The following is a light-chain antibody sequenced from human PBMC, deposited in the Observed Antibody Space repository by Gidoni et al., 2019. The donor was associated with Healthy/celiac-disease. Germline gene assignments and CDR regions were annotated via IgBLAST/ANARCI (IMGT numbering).Light chain of an antibody. J-gene: IGKJ5*01. V-gene: IGKV1-9*01. CDR3: QQLNTYPIT. CDR2: AAS. CDR1: QGISSY. Sequence: DIQLTQSPSFLSASVSDRVTITCRASQGISSYLAWYQQKPGKAPYLLIYAASTLQSGVPSRFSGSGFGTDFTLTISSLQPEDFATYYCQQLNTYPITFGQGTRLEIK.